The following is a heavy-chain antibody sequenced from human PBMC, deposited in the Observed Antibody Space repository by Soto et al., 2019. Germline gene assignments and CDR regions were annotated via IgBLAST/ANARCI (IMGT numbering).Heavy chain of an antibody. V-gene: IGHV6-1*01. CDR2: TYYRSKWYN. Sequence: SQTLSLTCAISGDSVSSNSAAWNWIRQSPSRGLEWLGRTYYRSKWYNDYAVSVKSRITINPDTSKNQFSLQLNSVTPEDTAVYYCARESVAAAGGEDRNYYYYGMDVWGQGTTVTVS. CDR3: ARESVAAAGGEDRNYYYYGMDV. D-gene: IGHD6-13*01. J-gene: IGHJ6*02. CDR1: GDSVSSNSAA.